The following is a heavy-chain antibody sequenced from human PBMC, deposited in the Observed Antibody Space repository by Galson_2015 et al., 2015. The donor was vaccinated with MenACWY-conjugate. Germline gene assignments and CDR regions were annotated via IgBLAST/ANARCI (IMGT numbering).Heavy chain of an antibody. CDR3: AVYCSSTRCYGASGGY. Sequence: RLSCAASGFTFSSYWMHWVRQAPGKGLVWVSLINSDGSSTSYADSVKGRFTISRDNAKNTLCLQMNSLRAEDTAVYYCAVYCSSTRCYGASGGYWGQGTLVTVSS. CDR1: GFTFSSYW. D-gene: IGHD2-2*01. J-gene: IGHJ4*02. CDR2: INSDGSST. V-gene: IGHV3-74*01.